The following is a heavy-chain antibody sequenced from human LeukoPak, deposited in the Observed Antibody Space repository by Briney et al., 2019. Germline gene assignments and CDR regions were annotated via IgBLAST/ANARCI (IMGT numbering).Heavy chain of an antibody. D-gene: IGHD3-16*01. CDR3: AGGEGWLPNY. J-gene: IGHJ4*02. CDR1: GDSISGYY. V-gene: IGHV4-59*01. Sequence: PSETLSLTCTVSGDSISGYYWTWMRQPPGKELEWIGVTYYSGSTHYNPSLKSRVTISADTSKNQFSLRVTSTTAADTAVYYCAGGEGWLPNYWGQGTLVTISS. CDR2: TYYSGST.